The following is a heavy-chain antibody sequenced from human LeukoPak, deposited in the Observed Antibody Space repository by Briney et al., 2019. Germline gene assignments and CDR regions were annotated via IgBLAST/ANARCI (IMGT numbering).Heavy chain of an antibody. V-gene: IGHV4-34*01. J-gene: IGHJ1*01. Sequence: SETLSLTCAVYGGSFSGYYWSWIRQPPGKGLEWIGEINHSGSTNYNPSLKSRVTISVDTSKNQFSLKLSSVTAADTAVYYCARGAPQYCSGGSCYPQYFQHWGQGTLVTVSS. D-gene: IGHD2-15*01. CDR3: ARGAPQYCSGGSCYPQYFQH. CDR1: GGSFSGYY. CDR2: INHSGST.